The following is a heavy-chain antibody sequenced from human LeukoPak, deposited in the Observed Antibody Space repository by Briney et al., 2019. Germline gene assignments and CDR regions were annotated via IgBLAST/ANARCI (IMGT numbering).Heavy chain of an antibody. V-gene: IGHV1-2*06. D-gene: IGHD6-19*01. CDR2: INPNSGGT. J-gene: IGHJ5*02. CDR1: GYTFTGYY. Sequence: GSSVKVSCKASGYTFTGYYIHWLRQAPGQGLECMGRINPNSGGTNYAQKIQGRVTMTRDTSISTAYMELSRLRSDDTAVYYCAREDSSGWYSNWFDPWGQGTLVTVSS. CDR3: AREDSSGWYSNWFDP.